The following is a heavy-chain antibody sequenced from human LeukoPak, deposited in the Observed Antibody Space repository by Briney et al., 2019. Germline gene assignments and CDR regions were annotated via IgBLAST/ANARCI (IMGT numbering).Heavy chain of an antibody. CDR1: GGSFSGYY. Sequence: SETVSLTCAVYGGSFSGYYWSWIRQPPGKGLEWIGEINHSGSTNYSPSLKSRVTISVDTSKNQFSLKLSSVTAADTAVYYCAREGIGDFRYNWFDPWGQGTLVTVSS. V-gene: IGHV4-34*01. D-gene: IGHD2-21*02. CDR2: INHSGST. CDR3: AREGIGDFRYNWFDP. J-gene: IGHJ5*02.